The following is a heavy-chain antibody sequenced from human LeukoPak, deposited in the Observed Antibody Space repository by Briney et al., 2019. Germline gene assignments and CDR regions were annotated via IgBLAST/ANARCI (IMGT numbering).Heavy chain of an antibody. D-gene: IGHD6-13*01. CDR2: ISSGTTT. CDR3: ARRAASGRYFDY. CDR1: GFTFSDYY. Sequence: GGSLRLSCAASGFTFSDYYMTWIRQAPGKGLEWVSYISSGTTTYYADSVKGRFTISRDNAGNSLYLQMSSLRAEDTAVYYCARRAASGRYFDYWSQGTPVTVSS. V-gene: IGHV3-11*01. J-gene: IGHJ4*02.